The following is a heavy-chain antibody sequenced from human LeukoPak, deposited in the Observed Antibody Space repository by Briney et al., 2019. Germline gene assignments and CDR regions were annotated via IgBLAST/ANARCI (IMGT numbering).Heavy chain of an antibody. CDR2: IYHSGST. CDR3: AREGTAGYYYYYYMDV. J-gene: IGHJ6*03. Sequence: SETLSLTCAVSGYSISSGYYWGWIRQPPGKGLEWIGSIYHSGSTYYNPSLKSRVTISVDTSKNQFSLKLSSVTAADTAVYYCAREGTAGYYYYYYMDVWGKGTTVTVSS. CDR1: GYSISSGYY. V-gene: IGHV4-38-2*02. D-gene: IGHD1-1*01.